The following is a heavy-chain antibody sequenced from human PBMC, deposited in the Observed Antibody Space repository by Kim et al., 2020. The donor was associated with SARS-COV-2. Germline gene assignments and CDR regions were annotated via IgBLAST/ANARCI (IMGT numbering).Heavy chain of an antibody. Sequence: YDNPSLKSRVPISVDTSKNQFSLPLSSVTAADTAVYFCARGYGIFYGMDVWGQGTTVTVSS. CDR3: ARGYGIFYGMDV. V-gene: IGHV4-30-4*05. D-gene: IGHD6-13*01. J-gene: IGHJ6*02.